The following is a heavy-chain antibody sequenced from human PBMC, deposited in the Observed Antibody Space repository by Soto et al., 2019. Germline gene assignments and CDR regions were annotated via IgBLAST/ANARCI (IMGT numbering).Heavy chain of an antibody. Sequence: PSETLPLTCAVYGGSFSGYYWSWIRQPPGKGLEWIGEINHSAGTNYNPSLKSRVTISVDTSKNQFSLKLSSVTAADTAVYFCARVRTEYAGLDYWGQGTLVTVSS. CDR2: INHSAGT. J-gene: IGHJ4*02. V-gene: IGHV4-34*01. CDR3: ARVRTEYAGLDY. D-gene: IGHD2-2*01. CDR1: GGSFSGYY.